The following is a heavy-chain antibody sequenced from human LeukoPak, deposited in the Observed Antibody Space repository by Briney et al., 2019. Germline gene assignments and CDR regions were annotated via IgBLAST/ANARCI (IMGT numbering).Heavy chain of an antibody. D-gene: IGHD3-10*01. Sequence: PSETLSLTCTVSGGSISSSSYYWGWIRQPPGKGLEWIGSIYYSGSTYYNPSLKSRVTISVDTSKNQFSLKLSSVTAADTAVYYCASNLPTYYYGSGSLYRGQGTLVTVSS. V-gene: IGHV4-39*07. CDR2: IYYSGST. J-gene: IGHJ4*02. CDR3: ASNLPTYYYGSGSLY. CDR1: GGSISSSSYY.